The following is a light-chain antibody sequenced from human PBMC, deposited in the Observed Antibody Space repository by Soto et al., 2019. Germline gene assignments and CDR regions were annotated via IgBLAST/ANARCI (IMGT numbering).Light chain of an antibody. Sequence: QSVLTQPPSASATPGQRVTISCSGSSSNIGSNIVNWYQQVPGTAPKLLIYGNDQRPSGVPDRFSGSKSGTSASLAISGLQSEDEADYYCAVWDDSLNGRVFGTGTKVTVL. CDR2: GND. J-gene: IGLJ1*01. CDR1: SSNIGSNI. CDR3: AVWDDSLNGRV. V-gene: IGLV1-44*01.